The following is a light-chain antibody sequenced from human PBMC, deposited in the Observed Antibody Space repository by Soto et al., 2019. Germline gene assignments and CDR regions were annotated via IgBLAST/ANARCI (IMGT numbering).Light chain of an antibody. CDR2: DAS. Sequence: EIVLTQSPATLFLSPGERATLSCRASQSVSSYLAWYQQEPGQAPRLLIYDASNRATGIPARFSGSGSGTDFTLTISSLEPEDFAVYYCQQRSNWLTFGGGTKVDIK. J-gene: IGKJ4*01. CDR1: QSVSSY. CDR3: QQRSNWLT. V-gene: IGKV3-11*01.